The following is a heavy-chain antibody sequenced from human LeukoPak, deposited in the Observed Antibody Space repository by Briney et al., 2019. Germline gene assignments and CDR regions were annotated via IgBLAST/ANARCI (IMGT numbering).Heavy chain of an antibody. Sequence: PSETLSLTCAVSGYSISSGYYWGWIRPPPGKGLEWIGNIYHSGSTYYNPSLKSRVTISVDTSKNQFSLKLSSVTAADTAVYYCARGSGFDAFDIWGQGTMVTVSS. CDR2: IYHSGST. V-gene: IGHV4-38-2*01. CDR1: GYSISSGYY. J-gene: IGHJ3*02. D-gene: IGHD3-10*01. CDR3: ARGSGFDAFDI.